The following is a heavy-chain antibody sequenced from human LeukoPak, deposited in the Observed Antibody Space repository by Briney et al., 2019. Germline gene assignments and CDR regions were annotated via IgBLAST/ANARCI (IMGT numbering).Heavy chain of an antibody. CDR3: ARLKMVTMQRWVDY. CDR1: GGSISSYY. V-gene: IGHV4-59*08. D-gene: IGHD5-24*01. CDR2: IYYSGST. J-gene: IGHJ4*02. Sequence: SETLSLTCTVSGGSISSYYWSWIRQPPGKGLEWIGYIYYSGSTNYNPSLKSRVTISVDTSKNQFSLKLSSVTAADTAVYYCARLKMVTMQRWVDYWGQGTLVTVSS.